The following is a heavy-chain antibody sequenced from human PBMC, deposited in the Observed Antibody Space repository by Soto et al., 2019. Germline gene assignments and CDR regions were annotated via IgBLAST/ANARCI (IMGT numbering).Heavy chain of an antibody. V-gene: IGHV4-39*01. J-gene: IGHJ6*02. D-gene: IGHD3-3*01. CDR1: GGSISSSSYY. Sequence: SETLSLTCTVSGGSISSSSYYWGWIRQPPGKGLEWIGSIYYSGSTYYNPSLKSRVTISVDTSKNQFSLKLSSVTAADTAVYYCARSPGNYDFWSGYPIRPYYYGMEVWGQGTTVTLSS. CDR2: IYYSGST. CDR3: ARSPGNYDFWSGYPIRPYYYGMEV.